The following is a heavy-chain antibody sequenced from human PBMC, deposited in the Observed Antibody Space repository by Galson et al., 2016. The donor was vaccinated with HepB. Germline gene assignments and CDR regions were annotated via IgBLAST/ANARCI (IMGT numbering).Heavy chain of an antibody. CDR3: AQNSGWNDVRGGLDY. CDR2: MNPNSGNT. J-gene: IGHJ4*02. V-gene: IGHV1-8*01. CDR1: GYTFSNYD. Sequence: SVKVSCKAFGYTFSNYDTVWVRQASGQGLEWMAWMNPNSGNTGYATNFKGRLTLTRDTSISTAYMELSGLRSEDTAVYYCAQNSGWNDVRGGLDYWGQGTLVTVSS. D-gene: IGHD1-1*01.